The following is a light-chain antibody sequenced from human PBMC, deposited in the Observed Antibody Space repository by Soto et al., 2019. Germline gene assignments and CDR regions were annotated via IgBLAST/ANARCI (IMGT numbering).Light chain of an antibody. CDR2: DAS. V-gene: IGKV1-33*01. CDR1: EDVRDN. Sequence: DIKITHSPSSLSASVGDRVTPTCQASEDVRDNVNWYQQKPGRAPKLLIYDASKLETGVSSRFSGSGSGTHFTFTIRDLQPEDFATYYCQLYRNVVLTFGGGTRVDI. J-gene: IGKJ4*01. CDR3: QLYRNVVLT.